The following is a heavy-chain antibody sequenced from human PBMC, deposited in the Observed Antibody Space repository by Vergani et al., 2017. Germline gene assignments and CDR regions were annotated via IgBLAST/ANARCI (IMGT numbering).Heavy chain of an antibody. V-gene: IGHV1-2*04. J-gene: IGHJ5*02. Sequence: QVQLVQSGAEVKKPGASVKVSCKASGYTFTGYYMHWVRQAPGQGLEWMGWINPNSGGTNYALKFQGWVTMTRDTSISTAYMELSRLRSDDTAVYYCARGHRGTNIVVVPAAIWFDPWGQGTLVTVSS. CDR2: INPNSGGT. CDR1: GYTFTGYY. CDR3: ARGHRGTNIVVVPAAIWFDP. D-gene: IGHD2-2*01.